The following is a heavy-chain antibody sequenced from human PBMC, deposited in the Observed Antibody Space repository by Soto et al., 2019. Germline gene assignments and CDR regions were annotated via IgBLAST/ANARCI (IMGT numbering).Heavy chain of an antibody. D-gene: IGHD4-17*01. CDR3: ARDAGGDYHNYDMDV. J-gene: IGHJ6*03. V-gene: IGHV3-33*01. Sequence: QVQLVESGGGVVQPGRSLRLSCAASGFTFSSYAMHWVRQAPGKGLEWVTIIWYDGSNKNYADSVKGRFTISRDNSKNTVYLQMNSLRVEDTAVYYCARDAGGDYHNYDMDVWGKGTTVTGSS. CDR2: IWYDGSNK. CDR1: GFTFSSYA.